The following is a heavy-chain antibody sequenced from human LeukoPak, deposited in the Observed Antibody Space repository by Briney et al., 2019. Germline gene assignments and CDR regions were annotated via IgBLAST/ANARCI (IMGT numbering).Heavy chain of an antibody. D-gene: IGHD6-13*01. CDR2: ISGSGGYT. CDR1: GFTFSIHA. J-gene: IGHJ4*02. Sequence: GGSLRLSCAASGFTFSIHAMNWVRQAPGKGLEWVSVISGSGGYTYYADSVKGRFTISRDNSKNTLYLQMTSLRAEDTAVYYCATLASGYSSPFDYWGQGTLVTVSS. CDR3: ATLASGYSSPFDY. V-gene: IGHV3-23*01.